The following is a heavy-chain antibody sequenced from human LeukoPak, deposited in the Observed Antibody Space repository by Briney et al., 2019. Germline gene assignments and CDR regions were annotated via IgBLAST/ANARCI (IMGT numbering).Heavy chain of an antibody. CDR1: GFTFSSYS. D-gene: IGHD3-9*01. CDR2: ISSSSSYI. J-gene: IGHJ5*02. Sequence: GGSLRLSCAASGFTFSSYSMNWVRQAPGKGLEWVSSISSSSSYIYYADSVKGRFTISRDNAKNSLYLQMNSLRAGDTAVYYCAAVLRYFDWLSLFDPWGQGTLVTVSS. V-gene: IGHV3-21*01. CDR3: AAVLRYFDWLSLFDP.